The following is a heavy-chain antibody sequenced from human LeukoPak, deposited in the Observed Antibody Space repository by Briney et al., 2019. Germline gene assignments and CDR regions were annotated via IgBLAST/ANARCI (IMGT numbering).Heavy chain of an antibody. D-gene: IGHD4-23*01. J-gene: IGHJ3*02. CDR1: GFTFSSYA. CDR3: ARHYYGGSGAFDI. CDR2: IYYSGIT. V-gene: IGHV4-38-2*01. Sequence: GSLRLSCAASGFTFSSYAMSWVRQPPGKGLEWIGTIYYSGITYYNPSLKSRVTMSADTSKNQFSLTLTSVTAADTAVYYCARHYYGGSGAFDIWGQGTLVTVSS.